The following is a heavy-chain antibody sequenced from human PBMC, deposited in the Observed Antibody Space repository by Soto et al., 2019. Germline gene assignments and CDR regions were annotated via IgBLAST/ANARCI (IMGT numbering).Heavy chain of an antibody. Sequence: QVQLVQSGAEVKKPGSSVKVSCKASGGTFSSYAISWVRQAPGQGLEWMGGIIPIFGTANYAQKFQGRVTITADESTSTAHMELSSLRSEDTAVYYCASPNAYCSSTSCYLSGSYFDYWGQGTLVTVSS. CDR3: ASPNAYCSSTSCYLSGSYFDY. CDR1: GGTFSSYA. V-gene: IGHV1-69*01. J-gene: IGHJ4*02. CDR2: IIPIFGTA. D-gene: IGHD2-2*01.